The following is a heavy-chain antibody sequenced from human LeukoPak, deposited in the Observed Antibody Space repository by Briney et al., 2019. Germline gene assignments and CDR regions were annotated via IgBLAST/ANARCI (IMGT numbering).Heavy chain of an antibody. D-gene: IGHD6-19*01. V-gene: IGHV3-30*03. CDR2: ISHDGSNQ. CDR1: GFTFSSHG. J-gene: IGHJ4*02. CDR3: ARTNGPHGWYSSGHFDY. Sequence: QPGRSLRLSCAASGFTFSSHGMHWIRQAPGKGLEWVAVISHDGSNQYYTDSVKGRFIISRDNSKNTLYLQMNSLRTEDTAVYYCARTNGPHGWYSSGHFDYWGQGTLVTVSS.